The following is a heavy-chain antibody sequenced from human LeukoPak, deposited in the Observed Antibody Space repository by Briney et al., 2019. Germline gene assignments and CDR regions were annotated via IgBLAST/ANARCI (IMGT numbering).Heavy chain of an antibody. D-gene: IGHD2-8*01. CDR3: ARRGPRYYDTNGVNWGAASALDI. Sequence: GESLKISCKGSGYTFAEYWVAWMRQSPGKGLDWMGLIYPDDSETKYSPSFQGRVTISVDKSINSAYLQWDTVKTSDTATYQCARRGPRYYDTNGVNWGAASALDIWGQGTPVTVSS. CDR1: GYTFAEYW. V-gene: IGHV5-51*01. CDR2: IYPDDSET. J-gene: IGHJ3*02.